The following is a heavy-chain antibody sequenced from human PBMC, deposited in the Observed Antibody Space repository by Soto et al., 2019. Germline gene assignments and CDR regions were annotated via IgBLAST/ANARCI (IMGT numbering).Heavy chain of an antibody. CDR2: ISGSGSST. D-gene: IGHD5-18*01. J-gene: IGHJ4*02. CDR3: AKGGVRKYSYGYLPDY. V-gene: IGHV3-23*01. CDR1: GFTFGRHT. Sequence: TGGSLRLSCAASGFTFGRHTMNWVRQAPGKGLEWVSSISGSGSSTYYADSVKGRFTISRDNSKNTLYLQMNSLRAEDTAVYYYAKGGVRKYSYGYLPDYWGQGTLVTVSS.